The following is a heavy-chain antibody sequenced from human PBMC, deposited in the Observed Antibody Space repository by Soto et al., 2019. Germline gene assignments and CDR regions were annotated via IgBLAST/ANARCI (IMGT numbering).Heavy chain of an antibody. CDR2: ISSSSSYT. CDR3: ARGSLGAPSYLDY. D-gene: IGHD2-2*01. V-gene: IGHV3-11*06. Sequence: GGSLRLSCAASGFTFSDYYMSWIRQAPGKGLEWVSYISSSSSYTNYADSVKGRFTISRDNAKNSLYLQMNSLRAEDTAVYYCARGSLGAPSYLDYWGQGTLVTVSS. CDR1: GFTFSDYY. J-gene: IGHJ4*02.